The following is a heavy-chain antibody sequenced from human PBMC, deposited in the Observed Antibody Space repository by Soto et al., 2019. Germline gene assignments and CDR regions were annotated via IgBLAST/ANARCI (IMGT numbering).Heavy chain of an antibody. Sequence: SETLSLTCTVSGGSVSSGTYYWSWIRQPPGTGLEWIGEINHSGSTNYNPSLKSRVTISVDTSKNQFSLKLTSVTAADTAVYYLAKDQRHSRFDYWGQGTLVTVSS. D-gene: IGHD5-18*01. J-gene: IGHJ4*02. CDR3: AKDQRHSRFDY. V-gene: IGHV4-61*01. CDR2: INHSGST. CDR1: GGSVSSGTYY.